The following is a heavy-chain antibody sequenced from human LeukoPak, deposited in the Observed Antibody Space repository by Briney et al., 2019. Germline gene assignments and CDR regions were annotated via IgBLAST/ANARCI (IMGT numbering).Heavy chain of an antibody. Sequence: GGSLRLSCADSGFTFSSYWMSWVRQAPGKGLECVANIKEDGSEKYYVDSVKGRFTISRDNPKNTLYLEMNSLRVEDTAVYYCAKDLMRDRWFGESWGQGTLVTVSS. J-gene: IGHJ5*02. D-gene: IGHD3-10*01. CDR2: IKEDGSEK. CDR1: GFTFSSYW. V-gene: IGHV3-7*01. CDR3: AKDLMRDRWFGES.